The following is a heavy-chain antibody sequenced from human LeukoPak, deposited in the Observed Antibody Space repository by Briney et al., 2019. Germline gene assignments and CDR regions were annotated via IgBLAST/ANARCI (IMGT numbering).Heavy chain of an antibody. D-gene: IGHD3-16*01. CDR1: GFTVSTYW. V-gene: IGHV3-7*01. CDR2: IKEDGSET. Sequence: PGESLTLSCAASGFTVSTYWMGWVRQAPGQGLEWVGNIKEDGSETNYVESVKGRCFITRDNAKNARRLQMNSVRVEDSAVYYCARCEGFYDYFSGKPTYYCYMDVWGKGTTVTVSS. CDR3: ARCEGFYDYFSGKPTYYCYMDV. J-gene: IGHJ6*03.